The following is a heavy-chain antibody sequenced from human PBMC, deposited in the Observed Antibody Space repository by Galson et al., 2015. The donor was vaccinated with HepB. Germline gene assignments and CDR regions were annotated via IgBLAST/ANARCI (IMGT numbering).Heavy chain of an antibody. J-gene: IGHJ4*02. V-gene: IGHV3-23*01. D-gene: IGHD6-13*01. CDR1: GFTFSSYA. CDR2: MSGSGNST. Sequence: SLRLSCAASGFTFSSYAMNWVRQAPGKGLEWVSTMSGSGNSTYYADSVKGRFTISRDNSKNTLYLQMNSLRADDTAVYYCAKRGSSTWYEPSCDYWGQGTLVTVSS. CDR3: AKRGSSTWYEPSCDY.